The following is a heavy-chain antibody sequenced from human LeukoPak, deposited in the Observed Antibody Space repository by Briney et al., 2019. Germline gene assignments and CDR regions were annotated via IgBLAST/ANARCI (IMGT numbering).Heavy chain of an antibody. CDR1: GGTFNSYA. CDR3: ARGMFEVVPAASMEYYYMDV. V-gene: IGHV1-69*01. D-gene: IGHD2-2*01. CDR2: IIPIFGTA. J-gene: IGHJ6*03. Sequence: GASVKVSCKASGGTFNSYAISWVRQAPGQGLEWMGGIIPIFGTANYAQKFQGRVTITADESTNTAYMELSSLRSEDTAVYYCARGMFEVVPAASMEYYYMDVWGKGTTVTVSS.